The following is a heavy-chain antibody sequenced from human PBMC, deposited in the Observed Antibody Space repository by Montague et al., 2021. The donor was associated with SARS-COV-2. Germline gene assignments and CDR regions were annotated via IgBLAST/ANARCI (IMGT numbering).Heavy chain of an antibody. CDR3: ARAAGYNWNYGYNWFDP. CDR2: IYYSGST. CDR1: GGSISSYY. Sequence: SETLSPTCTVSGGSISSYYWSWIRQPPGQGLEWIGYIYYSGSTNYNPSLKSRVTISVDTSKNQFSLKLSSVTAADTAVYYCARAAGYNWNYGYNWFDPWGQGTMVTVSP. J-gene: IGHJ5*02. V-gene: IGHV4-59*01. D-gene: IGHD1-7*01.